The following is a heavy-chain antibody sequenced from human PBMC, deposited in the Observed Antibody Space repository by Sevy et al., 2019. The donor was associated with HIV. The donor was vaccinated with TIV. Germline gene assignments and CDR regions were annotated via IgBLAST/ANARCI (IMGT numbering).Heavy chain of an antibody. Sequence: GGSLRLSCAASGLSFTSAWMSWVRQAPGKGLEWVGRIKSKTDGERTDYPAPVRGRFTISRDDSNNTLYLQMNRLETEDTAVYYCTTTLSTAHYMVVWGQGTTVTVSS. J-gene: IGHJ6*02. D-gene: IGHD2-2*01. CDR1: GLSFTSAW. V-gene: IGHV3-15*01. CDR2: IKSKTDGERT. CDR3: TTTLSTAHYMVV.